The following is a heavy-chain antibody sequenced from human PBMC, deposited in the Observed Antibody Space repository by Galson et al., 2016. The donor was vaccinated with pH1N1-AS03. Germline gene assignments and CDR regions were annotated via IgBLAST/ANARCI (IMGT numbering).Heavy chain of an antibody. Sequence: SLRLSCAASGFTFSSNAMTWVRQAPGKGLEWVSTISASGGSTFYADSVTGRFTISRDNFKNTLSLQMNSLRVDDTALYYCVKDMRGVANSDYGMDVWGQGTTVSGSS. J-gene: IGHJ6*02. CDR2: ISASGGST. V-gene: IGHV3-23*01. D-gene: IGHD3-22*01. CDR1: GFTFSSNA. CDR3: VKDMRGVANSDYGMDV.